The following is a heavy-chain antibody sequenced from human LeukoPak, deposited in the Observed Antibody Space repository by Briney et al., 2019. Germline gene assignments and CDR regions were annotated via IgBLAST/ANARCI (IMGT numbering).Heavy chain of an antibody. CDR3: ARHYYYDSSGYWAD. V-gene: IGHV3-21*01. Sequence: GSLRLSCAASGFTFSSYSMNWVRQAPGKGLEWVSFISSSSSYIYYADSMKGRFTISRDNAKNSLYLQMNSLRAEDTAVYYCARHYYYDSSGYWADWGQGTLVTVSS. CDR1: GFTFSSYS. J-gene: IGHJ4*02. D-gene: IGHD3-22*01. CDR2: ISSSSSYI.